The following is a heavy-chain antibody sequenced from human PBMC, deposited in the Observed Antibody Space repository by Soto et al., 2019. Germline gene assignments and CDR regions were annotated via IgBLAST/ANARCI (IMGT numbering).Heavy chain of an antibody. D-gene: IGHD6-13*01. Sequence: ETLCLTCTVSGGSIRSYYWSWIRQPPGKGLEWIGYIYYSGSTNYNPSLKSRVTISVDTSKNQFSLKLSSVTAADTAVYYCARLVGYASSSWYLDYWGHGTLVTVS. J-gene: IGHJ4*01. CDR2: IYYSGST. V-gene: IGHV4-59*01. CDR3: ARLVGYASSSWYLDY. CDR1: GGSIRSYY.